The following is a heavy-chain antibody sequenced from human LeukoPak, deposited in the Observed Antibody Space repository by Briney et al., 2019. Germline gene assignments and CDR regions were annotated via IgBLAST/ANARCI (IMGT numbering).Heavy chain of an antibody. Sequence: PGGSLRLSCAASGFTFSSYWMHWVRQAPGKGLVWVSRINSNGRSTNYADSVKGRFTISRDNAKNTLYLQMNSLRAEDTAVYYYTKDRELEWFNWFDPGGQETLVTVSS. CDR3: TKDRELEWFNWFDP. J-gene: IGHJ5*02. CDR1: GFTFSSYW. V-gene: IGHV3-74*01. CDR2: INSNGRST. D-gene: IGHD3-3*01.